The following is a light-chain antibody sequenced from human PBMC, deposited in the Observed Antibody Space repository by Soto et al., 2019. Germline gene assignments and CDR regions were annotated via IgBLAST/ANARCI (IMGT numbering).Light chain of an antibody. J-gene: IGLJ3*02. V-gene: IGLV1-47*01. CDR2: RNT. Sequence: QSVLTQPPSASGTPGQRVTISCSGSSSNIGSEYGVWYQHLPGTAPKLLIYRNTQRPSGVPDRFAGSKSGTSASLAISGLRSEDEADYYCAARDDSLSGHWVFGGGTKLTVL. CDR1: SSNIGSEY. CDR3: AARDDSLSGHWV.